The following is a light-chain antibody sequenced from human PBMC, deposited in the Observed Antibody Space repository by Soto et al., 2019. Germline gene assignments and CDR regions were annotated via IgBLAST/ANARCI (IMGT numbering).Light chain of an antibody. Sequence: QSVLTQPPSVSGAPGQRVTISCTGSSSNIGAGYDVHWYQQLPGTAPKLLIYGNSNRPSAVPDRFSGSKSGTSASLAITGLQAEDEADYYCQSYDSSLSGYVFGTGTTLTVL. CDR3: QSYDSSLSGYV. J-gene: IGLJ1*01. CDR2: GNS. V-gene: IGLV1-40*01. CDR1: SSNIGAGYD.